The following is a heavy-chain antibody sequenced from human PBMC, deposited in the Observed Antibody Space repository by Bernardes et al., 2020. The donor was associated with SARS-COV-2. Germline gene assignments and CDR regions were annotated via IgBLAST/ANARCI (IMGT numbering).Heavy chain of an antibody. Sequence: SETLSLTCTVSGGSISASYWSWFRQLPGPGLAWIGYLYYTGSTNYNPSLQSRVTISVDTSKNQFSLKLSSVTAADTAVYYCARGFDYWGQGILVTGSS. J-gene: IGHJ4*02. CDR2: LYYTGST. CDR3: ARGFDY. CDR1: GGSISASY. V-gene: IGHV4-59*01.